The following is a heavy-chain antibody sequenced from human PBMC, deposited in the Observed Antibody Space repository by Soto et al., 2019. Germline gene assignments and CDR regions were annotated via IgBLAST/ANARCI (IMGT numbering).Heavy chain of an antibody. Sequence: EVQLVESGGGLVQPGGSLRLSCAASGFGVSNNYMSWVRQAPGKGLEWVSAINSGGNTYYADSVKGRFTISRDNSKNTVYLQMKGVGAEDTAVYDCARGGGSYGYGVYYYYGVDVWGQGTTVTVSS. CDR3: ARGGGSYGYGVYYYYGVDV. CDR2: INSGGNT. J-gene: IGHJ6*02. CDR1: GFGVSNNY. D-gene: IGHD3-16*01. V-gene: IGHV3-66*01.